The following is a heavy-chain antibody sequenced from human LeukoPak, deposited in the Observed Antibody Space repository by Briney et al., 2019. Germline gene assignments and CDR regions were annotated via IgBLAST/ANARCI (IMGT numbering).Heavy chain of an antibody. Sequence: XXLSLXXXXSGASXSSYYYNWIRQTAGRGLEWIGRLYISGSTYYNPSLKSRVTISVDTSINQFSLNLNSVTAADTAVYFCARDLSGSLYFDYWGQGVLVTVSS. CDR2: LYISGST. D-gene: IGHD3-10*01. J-gene: IGHJ4*02. V-gene: IGHV4-4*07. CDR1: GASXSSYY. CDR3: ARDLSGSLYFDY.